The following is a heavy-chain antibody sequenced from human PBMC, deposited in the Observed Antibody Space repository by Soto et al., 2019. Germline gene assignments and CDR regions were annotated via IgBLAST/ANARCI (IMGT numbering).Heavy chain of an antibody. CDR3: ARGDTIFGVVIGCGY. CDR1: GFTFANAW. Sequence: GGSLRLSCTSSGFTFANAWLSLVRQAPGKGLEWVSGISGSGDSTYYADSVKGRFTISRDNSKNTLYLQMNSLRAEDTAVYYCARGDTIFGVVIGCGYWGQGTLVTVSS. J-gene: IGHJ4*02. CDR2: ISGSGDST. D-gene: IGHD3-3*01. V-gene: IGHV3-23*01.